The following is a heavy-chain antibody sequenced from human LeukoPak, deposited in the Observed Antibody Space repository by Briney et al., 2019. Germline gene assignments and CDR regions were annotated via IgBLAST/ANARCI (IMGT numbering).Heavy chain of an antibody. J-gene: IGHJ3*02. CDR3: ARVSNDSGDAFDI. CDR2: INHSGST. V-gene: IGHV4-34*01. D-gene: IGHD4-17*01. Sequence: SETLSLTCAVYGGSFSGYYWSWIRQPPGKGLEWIGEINHSGSTNYNPSLKSRVTISVDTSKNQFSLKLSSVTAADTAVYYCARVSNDSGDAFDIWGQGTMVTVSS. CDR1: GGSFSGYY.